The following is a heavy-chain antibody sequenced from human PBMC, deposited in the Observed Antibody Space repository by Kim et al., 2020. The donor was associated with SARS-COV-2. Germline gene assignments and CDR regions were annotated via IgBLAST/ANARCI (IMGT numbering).Heavy chain of an antibody. D-gene: IGHD6-19*01. CDR1: GFTFSSYG. V-gene: IGHV3-30*18. J-gene: IGHJ4*02. CDR2: ISYDGSNK. Sequence: GGSLRLSCAASGFTFSSYGMHWVRQAPGKGLEWVAVISYDGSNKYYADSVKGRFTISRDNSKNTLYLQMNSLRAEDTAVYYCAKGQFIAVAGQFDYWGQGTLVTVSS. CDR3: AKGQFIAVAGQFDY.